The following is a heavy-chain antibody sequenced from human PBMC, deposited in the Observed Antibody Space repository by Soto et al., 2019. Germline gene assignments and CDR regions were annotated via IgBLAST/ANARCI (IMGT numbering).Heavy chain of an antibody. J-gene: IGHJ4*02. V-gene: IGHV4-59*01. Sequence: ETLSLTCTISGGCISGYYWSWILQPPGKGLEWIGYVYYSGSTKYNPSLESRVTISADTSKNQFSLRVTSVTAADTAVYYCAKYRLTDAERYTIDFWAQGIMVTV. D-gene: IGHD2-2*01. CDR2: VYYSGST. CDR3: AKYRLTDAERYTIDF. CDR1: GGCISGYY.